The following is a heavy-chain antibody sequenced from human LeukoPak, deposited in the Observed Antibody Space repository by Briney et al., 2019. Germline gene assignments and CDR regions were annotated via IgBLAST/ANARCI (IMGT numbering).Heavy chain of an antibody. CDR1: GYTFTSYD. Sequence: ASVKVSCKASGYTFTSYDINWVRQATGQGLEWMGWMNPNGGNTGYAQKFQGRVTMTRNTSISTAYMELSSLRSEDTAVYYCARGGYCSSTSCYTFIDYWGQGTLVTVSS. CDR3: ARGGYCSSTSCYTFIDY. D-gene: IGHD2-2*02. J-gene: IGHJ4*02. CDR2: MNPNGGNT. V-gene: IGHV1-8*01.